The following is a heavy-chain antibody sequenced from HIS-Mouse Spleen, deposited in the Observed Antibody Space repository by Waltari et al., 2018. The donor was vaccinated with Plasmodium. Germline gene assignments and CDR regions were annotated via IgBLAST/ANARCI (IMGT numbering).Heavy chain of an antibody. D-gene: IGHD6-19*01. CDR3: ARGSAGDAFDI. J-gene: IGHJ3*02. V-gene: IGHV1-18*01. Sequence: QVQLVQSGAEVKKPGASVKVSCKASGYTFTSYGISWVRQAPGQGLEWLGWSSPYNGTTNVAQKLQGSVTMTTDTPTSTADMEVRSLRSDDTAVYYCARGSAGDAFDIWGQGTMVTVSS. CDR2: SSPYNGTT. CDR1: GYTFTSYG.